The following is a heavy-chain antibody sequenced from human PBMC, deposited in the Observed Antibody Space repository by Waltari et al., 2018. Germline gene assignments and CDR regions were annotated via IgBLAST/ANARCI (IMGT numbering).Heavy chain of an antibody. J-gene: IGHJ6*02. CDR1: GGSISSSSYY. CDR2: IYYSGST. V-gene: IGHV4-39*07. CDR3: ARARITIFGVVEYGMDV. D-gene: IGHD3-3*01. Sequence: QLQLQESGPGLVKPSETLSLTCTVSGGSISSSSYYWGWIRQPPGEGLEWIGSIYYSGSTYYNPSLKSRVTISVDTSKNQFSLKLSSVTAADTAVYYCARARITIFGVVEYGMDVWGQGTTVTVSS.